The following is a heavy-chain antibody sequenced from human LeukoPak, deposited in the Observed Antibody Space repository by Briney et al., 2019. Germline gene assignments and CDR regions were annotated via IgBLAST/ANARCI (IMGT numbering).Heavy chain of an antibody. CDR1: GFTFSDYY. Sequence: GGSLRLSCAASGFTFSDYYMSWIRQAPGKGLEWVSYISSSGSTIYYADSVKGRFTISRDNAKNSLYLQMNSLRAKDTAVYYCAREETRFFTREYYYGMDVWGQGTTVTVSS. CDR3: AREETRFFTREYYYGMDV. J-gene: IGHJ6*02. D-gene: IGHD3-3*01. V-gene: IGHV3-11*01. CDR2: ISSSGSTI.